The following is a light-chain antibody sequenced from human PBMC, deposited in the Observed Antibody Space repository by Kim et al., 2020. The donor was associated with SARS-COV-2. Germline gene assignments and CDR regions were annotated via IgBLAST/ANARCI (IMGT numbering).Light chain of an antibody. CDR2: AAY. J-gene: IGKJ4*01. CDR3: QQYHAYPLT. Sequence: ASGGDRVTITCRASQGISRWLAWYQQRPDKAPTSLIYAAYTLQSGVPSRFSGSASGTEFILTITNLQPEDFATYYCQQYHAYPLTFGGGTKVDIK. V-gene: IGKV1D-16*01. CDR1: QGISRW.